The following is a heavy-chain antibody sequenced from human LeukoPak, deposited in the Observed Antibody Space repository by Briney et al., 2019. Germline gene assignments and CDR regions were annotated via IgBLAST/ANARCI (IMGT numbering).Heavy chain of an antibody. D-gene: IGHD3-10*01. Sequence: GGSLRLSCAASGFTFSSYAMSWVRQAPGKGLDWVSSINGGGGSTYYADSVKGRFTISRDNSKNTLYLQMNSLRAEDTAVYYCAKDYSKTSYYGSGTYYRPNWFDPWGQGTLVTVSS. CDR2: INGGGGST. CDR3: AKDYSKTSYYGSGTYYRPNWFDP. J-gene: IGHJ5*02. CDR1: GFTFSSYA. V-gene: IGHV3-23*01.